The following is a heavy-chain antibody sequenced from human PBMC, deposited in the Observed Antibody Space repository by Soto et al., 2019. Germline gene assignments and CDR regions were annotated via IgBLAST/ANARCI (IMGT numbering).Heavy chain of an antibody. V-gene: IGHV3-21*01. CDR2: ISSSSSYI. CDR3: ARLLTIGTSDYYYYMDV. J-gene: IGHJ6*03. CDR1: GYTFMSYS. Sequence: EVQLVESGGGLVKPGGSLRLSGAASGYTFMSYSMNWVRQAPGKGLEWVSSISSSSSYIYYADSVKGRFTISRDNAKNSLFLQINSLRAEDTAVYYCARLLTIGTSDYYYYMDVWGQGPTVTVSS. D-gene: IGHD3-10*01.